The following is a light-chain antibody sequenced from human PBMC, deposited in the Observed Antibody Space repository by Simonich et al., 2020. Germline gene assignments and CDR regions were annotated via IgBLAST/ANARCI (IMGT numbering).Light chain of an antibody. J-gene: IGKJ1*01. V-gene: IGKV2D-29*02. Sequence: DIVMTQTPLSLSVTPGQPASISCKSSQSFLHSDGKTYLYWYLQKPGQSPQLLIFEVSNRISGVPDRLSGSGSGTDFTLKISRVEAEDVGVYYCMQSIQLPWTFGQGTKVEIK. CDR2: EVS. CDR1: QSFLHSDGKTY. CDR3: MQSIQLPWT.